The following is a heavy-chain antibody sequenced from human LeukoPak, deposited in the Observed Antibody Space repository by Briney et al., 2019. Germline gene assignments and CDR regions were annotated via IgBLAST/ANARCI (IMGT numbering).Heavy chain of an antibody. Sequence: PGGSLRLSCAASGFTFSDYYMSWIRQAPGKGLEWVSHISRSDSTRYYADSLKGRFTISRDNAKNSLYLQMNSLRAEDTAVYYCARTAYYYDSSGYDDAFDIWGQGTMVTVSS. CDR2: ISRSDSTR. CDR1: GFTFSDYY. J-gene: IGHJ3*02. D-gene: IGHD3-22*01. CDR3: ARTAYYYDSSGYDDAFDI. V-gene: IGHV3-11*01.